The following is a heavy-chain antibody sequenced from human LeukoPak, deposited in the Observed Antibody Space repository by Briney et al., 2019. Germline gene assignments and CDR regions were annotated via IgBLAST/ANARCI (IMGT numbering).Heavy chain of an antibody. CDR1: GFTFSSYA. Sequence: PGASLRLSCAASGFTFSSYAMSWVRQAPGKGLEWVSAISGSGGSTYYADSVKGRFTISRDNSKNTLYLQMNSLRAEGTAVYYCAKDLSSSGWLQGWFDPWGQGTLVTVSS. CDR2: ISGSGGST. J-gene: IGHJ5*02. D-gene: IGHD6-19*01. V-gene: IGHV3-23*01. CDR3: AKDLSSSGWLQGWFDP.